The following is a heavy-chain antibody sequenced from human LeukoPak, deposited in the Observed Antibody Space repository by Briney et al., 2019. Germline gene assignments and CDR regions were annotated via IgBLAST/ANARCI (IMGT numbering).Heavy chain of an antibody. J-gene: IGHJ4*02. CDR3: AKARDYGDYWTFDY. CDR2: ISGSGGGK. CDR1: GFTFCNYA. V-gene: IGHV3-23*01. D-gene: IGHD4-17*01. Sequence: GGSLRLSCAASGFTFCNYAMSWVRQAPGKGLEWVSGISGSGGGKYYADSVKARFSISRDNSKNTLYLQMNTLRAEDTAVYYCAKARDYGDYWTFDYWGQGTPVTVSS.